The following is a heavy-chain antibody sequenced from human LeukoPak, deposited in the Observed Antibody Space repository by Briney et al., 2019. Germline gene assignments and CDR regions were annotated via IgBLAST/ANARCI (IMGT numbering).Heavy chain of an antibody. CDR2: IGGVGAST. D-gene: IGHD2-2*01. J-gene: IGHJ4*02. V-gene: IGHV3-23*01. CDR3: AKDGRSTTPGY. CDR1: GFTFSSHA. Sequence: PGGSLRLSCAASGFTFSSHAMNWVRQAPGKGLEWVSSIGGVGASTYYADSVNGRFTISRDNSKNTLYLQMNSLRAEDTAVYYCAKDGRSTTPGYWGQGTLVTVSS.